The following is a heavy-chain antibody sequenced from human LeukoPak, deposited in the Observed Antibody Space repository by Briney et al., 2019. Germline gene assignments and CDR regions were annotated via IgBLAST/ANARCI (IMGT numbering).Heavy chain of an antibody. J-gene: IGHJ4*02. CDR1: GFTFSSYA. V-gene: IGHV3-23*01. CDR2: ISGSGGST. CDR3: ARDFGTGDY. Sequence: GGSLRLSCAASGFTFSSYAMSWARQAPGKGLEWVSAISGSGGSTYYADSVKGRFTISRDNAKNSLYLQMNSLRAEDTAVYYCARDFGTGDYWGQGTLVTVSS. D-gene: IGHD3/OR15-3a*01.